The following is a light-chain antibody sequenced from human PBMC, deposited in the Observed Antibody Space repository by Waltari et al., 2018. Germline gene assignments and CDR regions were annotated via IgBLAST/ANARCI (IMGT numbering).Light chain of an antibody. J-gene: IGKJ1*01. V-gene: IGKV3-20*01. CDR1: QSVGRY. Sequence: EIVLTQSPSTLSLSPGERATLSCRASQSVGRYLAWYQQKPGQAPRLLIYDASTRATGIPDRFSGSGSGTDFSLTISRLESEDFAVYYCQKYVNLPATFAQGTKVEIK. CDR2: DAS. CDR3: QKYVNLPAT.